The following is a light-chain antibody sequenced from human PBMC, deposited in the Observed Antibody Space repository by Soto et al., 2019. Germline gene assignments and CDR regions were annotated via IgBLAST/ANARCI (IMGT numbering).Light chain of an antibody. J-gene: IGLJ1*01. CDR2: DVS. CDR3: SSYTSSSSYV. V-gene: IGLV2-14*01. CDR1: SSDVGGYNY. Sequence: QSALTQPASVSGSPGQSITISCTGTSSDVGGYNYVSWYQRHPGKAPKLMIYDVSNRPSGVSNRFSGSKSGNTASLTISGLQAEDEADYYCSSYTSSSSYVFGTGTTLTVL.